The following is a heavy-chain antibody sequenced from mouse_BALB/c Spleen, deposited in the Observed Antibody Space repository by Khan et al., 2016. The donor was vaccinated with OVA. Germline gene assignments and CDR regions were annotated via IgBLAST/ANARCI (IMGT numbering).Heavy chain of an antibody. Sequence: EVELVESGGDLVKPRGSLKLSCAASGFTFSSYSMSWVRQTPDKRLAWVATISSGGDYTYYQDSVKGRFTISRDNAKNTLYLQMSSLKSEDTAMYYCASHLTGSFAYWGQGTLVTVSA. V-gene: IGHV5-6*01. CDR1: GFTFSSYS. J-gene: IGHJ3*01. CDR2: ISSGGDYT. CDR3: ASHLTGSFAY. D-gene: IGHD4-1*01.